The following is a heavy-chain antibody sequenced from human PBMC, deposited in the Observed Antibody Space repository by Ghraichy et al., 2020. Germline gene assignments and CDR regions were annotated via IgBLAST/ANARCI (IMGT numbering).Heavy chain of an antibody. J-gene: IGHJ4*02. Sequence: LSHTCAASGFTFSSYSMNWVRQAPGKGLEWVSYISSSSSTIYYADSVKGRFTISRDNAKNSLYLQMNSLRAEDTAVYYCAREAYYDILTGYYREPNDDYWGQGTLVTVSS. CDR1: GFTFSSYS. V-gene: IGHV3-48*04. CDR2: ISSSSSTI. CDR3: AREAYYDILTGYYREPNDDY. D-gene: IGHD3-9*01.